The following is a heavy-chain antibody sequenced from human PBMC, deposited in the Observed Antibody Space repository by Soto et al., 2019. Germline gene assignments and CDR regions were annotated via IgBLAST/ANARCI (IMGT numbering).Heavy chain of an antibody. V-gene: IGHV3-33*01. CDR1: GFTFSTYG. Sequence: QVQLVESGGGVVQPGMSLRLSCAASGFTFSTYGMHWVRKATGKGLEWVAVIWYDGSNEYYADSVKGRFTISRDNSKNMLYLQMNSLRAEDSAIFCCARPRVSMLRGAPDSLHMWGQGSVVTVSS. J-gene: IGHJ3*02. CDR2: IWYDGSNE. CDR3: ARPRVSMLRGAPDSLHM. D-gene: IGHD3-10*01.